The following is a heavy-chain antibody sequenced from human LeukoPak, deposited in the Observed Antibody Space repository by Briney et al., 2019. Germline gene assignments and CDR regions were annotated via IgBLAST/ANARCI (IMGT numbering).Heavy chain of an antibody. CDR1: GYTFTSYG. CDR2: INPNSGGT. V-gene: IGHV1-2*02. D-gene: IGHD2-2*01. J-gene: IGHJ5*02. Sequence: ASVKVSCKASGYTFTSYGISWVRQAPGQGLEWMGWINPNSGGTNYAQKFQGRVTMTRDTSISTAYMELSRLRSDDTAVYYCARAVGVVVPAAMGPWGQGTLVTVSS. CDR3: ARAVGVVVPAAMGP.